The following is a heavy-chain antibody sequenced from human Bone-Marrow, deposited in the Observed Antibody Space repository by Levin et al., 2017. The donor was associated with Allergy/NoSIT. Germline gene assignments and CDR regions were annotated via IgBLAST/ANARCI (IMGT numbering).Heavy chain of an antibody. CDR3: AKAGTTGMLDYSYLDV. CDR1: GFIFADYA. V-gene: IGHV3-23*01. J-gene: IGHJ6*03. CDR2: IDGSSGKT. D-gene: IGHD4-17*01. Sequence: GGSLRLSCTISGFIFADYAMNWVRQAPGRGLEWVSSIDGSSGKTHYADVVKGRFTISREYSKNTLFLQMNSLRVEDTARYYCAKAGTTGMLDYSYLDVWGEGTSVTVSS.